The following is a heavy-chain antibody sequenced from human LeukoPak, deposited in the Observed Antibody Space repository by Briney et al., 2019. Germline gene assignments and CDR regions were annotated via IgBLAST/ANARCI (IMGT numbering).Heavy chain of an antibody. J-gene: IGHJ5*02. D-gene: IGHD5-24*01. CDR1: GGSCDDYY. CDR2: IHPHGIF. Sequence: SETLSLTCAVYGGSCDDYYCSWIRQPPGKGLEWIGEIHPHGIFYYNSSLVSRVTISIDTSKTQFSLRLTSVTAADTAFYYCARGRDRSRAGDLWGQGSLVTVSS. V-gene: IGHV4-34*01. CDR3: ARGRDRSRAGDL.